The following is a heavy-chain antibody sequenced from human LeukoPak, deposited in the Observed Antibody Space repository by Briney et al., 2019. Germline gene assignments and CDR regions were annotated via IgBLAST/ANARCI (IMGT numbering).Heavy chain of an antibody. Sequence: ASVKVSCKASGYTFTSYGISWVRQAPGQGLEWMGWISAYNGNTNYAQKLQGRVTMTTDTSTSTAYMELRSLRSDDTAVYYCAREFVGDYGDHDGDYWGQGTLVTVSS. V-gene: IGHV1-18*01. CDR1: GYTFTSYG. J-gene: IGHJ4*02. CDR2: ISAYNGNT. CDR3: AREFVGDYGDHDGDY. D-gene: IGHD4-17*01.